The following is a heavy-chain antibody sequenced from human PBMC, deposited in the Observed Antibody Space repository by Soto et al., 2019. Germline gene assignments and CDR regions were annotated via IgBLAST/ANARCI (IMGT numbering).Heavy chain of an antibody. CDR2: ISGSGGST. CDR3: AKDPVWMTPVTTDY. J-gene: IGHJ4*02. V-gene: IGHV3-23*01. Sequence: GGSLRLSWAASGFTFSSYARSWVRQAPGKGLEWVSAISGSGGSTYYADSVKGRFTSSRDNSKNTLYLQMNSLRAEDTAVYYCAKDPVWMTPVTTDYWGQGPLVTVSS. D-gene: IGHD4-17*01. CDR1: GFTFSSYA.